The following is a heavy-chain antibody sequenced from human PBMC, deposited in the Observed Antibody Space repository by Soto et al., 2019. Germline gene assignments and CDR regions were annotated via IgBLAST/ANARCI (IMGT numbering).Heavy chain of an antibody. Sequence: SDTLSLTCTVSGSSITRYYWSWIRQPPGKGLEWIGYIYYSGSTNYNPALKSRVTISVDTSKNQFSLKLSSVTAADTAVYYCARSDGRYWGQGTLVTVSS. J-gene: IGHJ4*02. CDR2: IYYSGST. CDR1: GSSITRYY. V-gene: IGHV4-59*01. CDR3: ARSDGRY.